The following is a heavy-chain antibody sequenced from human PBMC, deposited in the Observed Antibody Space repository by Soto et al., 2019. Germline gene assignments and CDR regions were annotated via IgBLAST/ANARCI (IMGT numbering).Heavy chain of an antibody. CDR1: GFTFSSYA. J-gene: IGHJ4*02. D-gene: IGHD2-15*01. CDR3: AKDVVVVAATPGDY. Sequence: EVQLLESGGGLVQPGGSLRLSCAASGFTFSSYAMSWVRQAPGKGLEWVSVISGSGGSTYYADSVKGRFTISRDNSKNTLYLQMNRLRAEDTAVYYCAKDVVVVAATPGDYWGQGTLVTVSS. V-gene: IGHV3-23*01. CDR2: ISGSGGST.